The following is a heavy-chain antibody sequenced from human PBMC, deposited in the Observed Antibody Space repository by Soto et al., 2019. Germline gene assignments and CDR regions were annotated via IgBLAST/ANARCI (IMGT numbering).Heavy chain of an antibody. V-gene: IGHV3-23*01. CDR2: ISGSGGST. Sequence: EVQLLESGGGLVQPGGSLRLSCAASGFTFSSYAMSWVRQAPGKGLEWVSAISGSGGSTYYADSVKGRFTISRDNSKNTLYLQMNSLRGEDTAVYYCAKEGYCSGGSCYPGAFDIWGQGTMVTVSS. D-gene: IGHD2-15*01. J-gene: IGHJ3*02. CDR3: AKEGYCSGGSCYPGAFDI. CDR1: GFTFSSYA.